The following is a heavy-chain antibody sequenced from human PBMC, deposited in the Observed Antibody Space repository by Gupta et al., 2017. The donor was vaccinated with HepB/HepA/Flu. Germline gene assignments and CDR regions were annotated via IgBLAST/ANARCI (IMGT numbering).Heavy chain of an antibody. CDR2: IWYDGSNK. CDR1: GFTFSSYG. V-gene: IGHV3-33*01. D-gene: IGHD6-19*01. J-gene: IGHJ2*01. CDR3: ARDHRVAVAGPGGYFDL. Sequence: QVQLVESGGGVVQPGRSLRLSCAASGFTFSSYGMHWVRQAPGKGLEWVAVIWYDGSNKYYADSVKGRFTISRDNSKNTLYLQMNSLRAEDTAVYYCARDHRVAVAGPGGYFDLWGRGTLVTVSS.